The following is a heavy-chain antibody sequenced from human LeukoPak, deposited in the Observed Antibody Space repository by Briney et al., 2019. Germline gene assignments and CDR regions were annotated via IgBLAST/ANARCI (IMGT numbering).Heavy chain of an antibody. V-gene: IGHV4-59*11. CDR3: ASRPADTTWYGVFDY. CDR1: GGSINSHY. CDR2: IFNPGNT. Sequence: PSETLSLTCSVSGGSINSHYWSWIRQPPGKRLEWIGYIFNPGNTNYNPSLASRVTMSVDTSRAQFFLRLSPVTAADTAIYYCASRPADTTWYGVFDYWSQGTLVTVSS. J-gene: IGHJ4*02. D-gene: IGHD3-10*01.